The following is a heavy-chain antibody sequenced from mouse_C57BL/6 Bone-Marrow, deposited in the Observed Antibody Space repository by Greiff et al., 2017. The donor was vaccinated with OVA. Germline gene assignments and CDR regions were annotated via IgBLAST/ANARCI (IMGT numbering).Heavy chain of an antibody. D-gene: IGHD1-1*01. Sequence: QVQLKQPGAELVKPGASVKMSCKASGYTFTSYWITWVKQRPGQGLEWIGDIYPGSGSTNYNEKFKSKATLTVDTSSSTAYMQLSSLTSEDSAVYYCARDYYYGSSSYWYFDVWGTGTTVTVSS. CDR3: ARDYYYGSSSYWYFDV. V-gene: IGHV1-55*01. CDR2: IYPGSGST. J-gene: IGHJ1*03. CDR1: GYTFTSYW.